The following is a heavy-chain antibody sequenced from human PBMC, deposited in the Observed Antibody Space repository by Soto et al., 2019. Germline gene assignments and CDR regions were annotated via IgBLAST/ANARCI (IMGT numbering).Heavy chain of an antibody. CDR2: STSHSYGGTT. CDR3: AREREYYGMNV. Sequence: GGSLRLSCTLSGFTSTDHDLTWVRQAPGKGLEWVAFSTSHSYGGTTEYAASVEGRITIYSDDSKSFVYLQMHSLQIAAPAIFYCAREREYYGMNVWGQGTTVTVSS. CDR1: GFTSTDHD. V-gene: IGHV3-49*04. J-gene: IGHJ6*02.